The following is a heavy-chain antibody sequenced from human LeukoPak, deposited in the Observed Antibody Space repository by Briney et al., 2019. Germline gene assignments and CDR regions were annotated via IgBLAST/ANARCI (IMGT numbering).Heavy chain of an antibody. CDR3: AKESYDSSGYYDY. CDR2: ISYDGSNK. J-gene: IGHJ4*02. V-gene: IGHV3-30*18. CDR1: GFTFSSYG. D-gene: IGHD3-22*01. Sequence: GRFLRLSCAASGFTFSSYGMHWVRQAPGKGLEWVAVISYDGSNKYYADSVKGRFTISRDNSKNTLYLQMNSLRAEDTAVYYCAKESYDSSGYYDYWGQGTLVTVSS.